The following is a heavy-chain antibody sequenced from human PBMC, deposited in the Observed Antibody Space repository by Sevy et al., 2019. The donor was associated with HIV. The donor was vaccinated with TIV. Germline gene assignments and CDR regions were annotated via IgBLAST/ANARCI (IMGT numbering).Heavy chain of an antibody. D-gene: IGHD3-3*02. V-gene: IGHV5-10-1*01. J-gene: IGHJ6*02. Sequence: GESLKISCKGSGYNFTSYWISWVRQMPGKGLEWMGRIDPSDSYTNYSPSFQGHVTISADKSISTAYLQWSSLKASDTAMYYCARTGVLAGSTYGMDVWGQGTTVTVSS. CDR2: IDPSDSYT. CDR3: ARTGVLAGSTYGMDV. CDR1: GYNFTSYW.